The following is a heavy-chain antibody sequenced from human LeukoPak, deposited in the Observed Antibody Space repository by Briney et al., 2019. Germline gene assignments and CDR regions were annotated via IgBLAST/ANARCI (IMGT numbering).Heavy chain of an antibody. J-gene: IGHJ5*02. Sequence: GGSLRLSCAASGFSFSSYAMSWVRQAPGKGLEWVSAISASGGSTFYADSVKGRFTISRDNSKNTLYLQMNSLGADDTAVYYCAKGGSYKTNWFDPWGQGTLVTVSS. V-gene: IGHV3-23*01. CDR1: GFSFSSYA. D-gene: IGHD3-10*01. CDR3: AKGGSYKTNWFDP. CDR2: ISASGGST.